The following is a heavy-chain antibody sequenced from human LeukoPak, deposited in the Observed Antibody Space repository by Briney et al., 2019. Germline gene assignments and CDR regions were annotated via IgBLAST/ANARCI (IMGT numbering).Heavy chain of an antibody. V-gene: IGHV4-34*01. Sequence: SETLSLTCAVYGGSFSGYYWSWIRQPPGKGLEWIGEINHSGSTNYNPSLKSRVTISVDTSKNQFSLKLSSVTAADTAVYYCARAIRMIVDYYYGMDVWGQGTTFTVSS. J-gene: IGHJ6*02. CDR3: ARAIRMIVDYYYGMDV. CDR1: GGSFSGYY. CDR2: INHSGST. D-gene: IGHD3-22*01.